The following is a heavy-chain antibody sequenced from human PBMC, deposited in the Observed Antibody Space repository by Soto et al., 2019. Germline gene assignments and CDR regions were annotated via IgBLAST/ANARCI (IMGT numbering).Heavy chain of an antibody. J-gene: IGHJ4*02. CDR3: ARDLGPPSGWDFDL. V-gene: IGHV1-18*04. D-gene: IGHD6-19*01. CDR1: GYPFATYG. CDR2: IGVYNGNT. Sequence: QVQLVQSGAEVKRPGASVKLSCKASGYPFATYGVSWVRQAPGQGLEWMGWIGVYNGNTNFAQKFQGRVTMTTDSSTNTAYLELRSLRSDDTAVYYCARDLGPPSGWDFDLWGQGTLVTVSS.